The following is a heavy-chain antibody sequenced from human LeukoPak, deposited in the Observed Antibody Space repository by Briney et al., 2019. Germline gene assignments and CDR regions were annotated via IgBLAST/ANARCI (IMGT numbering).Heavy chain of an antibody. CDR3: ATTYYYDSSGYYPHGVFDY. CDR2: INSDGSST. V-gene: IGHV3-74*01. Sequence: GGSLRLSCAASGFTFSSYWMHWVRQAPGKGLVWVSRINSDGSSTSYADSVKGRFTISRDNAKNTLYLQMNSLRAEDTAVYYCATTYYYDSSGYYPHGVFDYWGQGTLVTVSS. CDR1: GFTFSSYW. D-gene: IGHD3-22*01. J-gene: IGHJ4*02.